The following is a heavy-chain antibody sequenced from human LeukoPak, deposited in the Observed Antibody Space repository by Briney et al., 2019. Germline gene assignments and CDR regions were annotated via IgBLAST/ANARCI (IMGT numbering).Heavy chain of an antibody. V-gene: IGHV3-7*01. CDR3: ASPGWERGRGFAY. Sequence: PGGSLRLSCAASVFIFSSYWMSCVRQAPGGGLECGANINGDGKPTQHADSVRRRMTIPRDQAKSSLHLQVTSLRPEDTGVYYCASPGWERGRGFAYWGEGTVVTVSS. J-gene: IGHJ4*02. CDR2: INGDGKPT. CDR1: VFIFSSYW. D-gene: IGHD1-26*01.